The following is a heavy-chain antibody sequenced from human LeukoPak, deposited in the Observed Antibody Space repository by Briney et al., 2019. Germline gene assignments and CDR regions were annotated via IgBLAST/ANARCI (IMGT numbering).Heavy chain of an antibody. V-gene: IGHV3-64*01. CDR3: ARDPVPSRYFDSGLRNWFDP. Sequence: GGSLRLSCAASGFTFSSDAMHWVRQAPGKGLEYVSAISSNGGSTYYANSVKGRFTISRDNSKNTLYLQMGSLRAEDMAVYYCARDPVPSRYFDSGLRNWFDPWGQGTLVTVSS. CDR1: GFTFSSDA. D-gene: IGHD3-9*01. J-gene: IGHJ5*02. CDR2: ISSNGGST.